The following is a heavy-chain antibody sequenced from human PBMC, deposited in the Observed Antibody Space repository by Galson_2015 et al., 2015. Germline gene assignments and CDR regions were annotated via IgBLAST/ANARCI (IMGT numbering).Heavy chain of an antibody. CDR1: GFTFSSDA. CDR2: IVGSGSSS. V-gene: IGHV3-23*01. J-gene: IGHJ4*01. Sequence: SLRLSCAASGFTFSSDAMNWVRQAPGRGLEWVSTIVGSGSSSNYADSVKGRFTISRDNSKNTLYLQMNSLRAEDTAIYYCAKGPGGNCLTPGYCGQGTLVTVSS. CDR3: AKGPGGNCLTPGY. D-gene: IGHD1-7*01.